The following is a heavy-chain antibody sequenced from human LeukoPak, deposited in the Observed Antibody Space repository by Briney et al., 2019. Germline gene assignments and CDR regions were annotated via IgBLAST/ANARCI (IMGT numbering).Heavy chain of an antibody. CDR3: AAFGIAAAGTTGY. D-gene: IGHD6-13*01. CDR2: ISGSGGST. CDR1: GFTFSSYA. Sequence: PGGSLRLSCAASGFTFSSYAMSWVRQAPGKVLEWVSAISGSGGSTYYADSVKGRFTISRDNSKNTLYLQMNSLRAEDTAVYYCAAFGIAAAGTTGYWAQGTLVTVSS. V-gene: IGHV3-23*01. J-gene: IGHJ4*02.